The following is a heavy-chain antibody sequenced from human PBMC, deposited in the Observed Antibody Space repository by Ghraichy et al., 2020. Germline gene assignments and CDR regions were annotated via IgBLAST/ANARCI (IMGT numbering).Heavy chain of an antibody. J-gene: IGHJ5*02. V-gene: IGHV4-34*01. CDR3: ARGRYYDFWSGYYFHNNWFDP. CDR1: GGSFSGYY. CDR2: INHSGST. Sequence: GSLRLSCAVYGGSFSGYYWSWIRQPPGKGLEWIGEINHSGSTNYNPSLKSRVTISVDTSKNQFSLKLSSVTAADTAVYYCARGRYYDFWSGYYFHNNWFDPWGQGTLVTVSS. D-gene: IGHD3-3*01.